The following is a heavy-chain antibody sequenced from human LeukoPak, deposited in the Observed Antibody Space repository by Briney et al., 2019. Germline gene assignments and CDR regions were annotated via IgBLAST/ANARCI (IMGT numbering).Heavy chain of an antibody. J-gene: IGHJ4*02. CDR1: GGSFSGYY. CDR2: INHSGTT. Sequence: SETLSLTCAVYGGSFSGYYWSWIRQPPGKGLEWIGEINHSGTTNYNPSLKSRVTISVDTSKNQFSLKLSSVTAADTAVYYCARDVNYYDSSGYYDYWGQGTLVTVSS. D-gene: IGHD3-22*01. CDR3: ARDVNYYDSSGYYDY. V-gene: IGHV4-34*01.